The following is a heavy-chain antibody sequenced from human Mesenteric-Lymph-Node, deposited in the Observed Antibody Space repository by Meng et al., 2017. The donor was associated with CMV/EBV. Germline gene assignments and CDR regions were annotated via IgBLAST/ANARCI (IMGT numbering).Heavy chain of an antibody. CDR2: IRYDGSNK. J-gene: IGHJ6*02. V-gene: IGHV3-30*02. CDR3: SRRELLGVRNYYYAMDV. Sequence: GESLKISCAASGFTFSSYGMHWVRQAPGKGLEWVAFIRYDGSNKYYADSVKGRFTISRDDTKSIAYLQMNSLKTEDTAVYYCSRRELLGVRNYYYAMDVWGQGTTVTVSS. CDR1: GFTFSSYG. D-gene: IGHD1-26*01.